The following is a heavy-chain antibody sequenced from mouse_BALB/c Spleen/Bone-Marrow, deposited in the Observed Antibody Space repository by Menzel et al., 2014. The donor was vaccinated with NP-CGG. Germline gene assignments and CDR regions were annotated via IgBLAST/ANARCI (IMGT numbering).Heavy chain of an antibody. V-gene: IGHV1-19*01. CDR2: ISCYNGAT. CDR3: VRRGNPIVYYAMDY. Sequence: VQLQQSGPELVKPGASVKMSCKASGCTFTDYYMDWVKQSHGESFEWIGYISCYNGATSYNQNFKGKATFTVDTSSSTAYMQFNSLTSEDSAVYYCVRRGNPIVYYAMDYWGQGTSVTVSS. J-gene: IGHJ4*01. CDR1: GCTFTDYY.